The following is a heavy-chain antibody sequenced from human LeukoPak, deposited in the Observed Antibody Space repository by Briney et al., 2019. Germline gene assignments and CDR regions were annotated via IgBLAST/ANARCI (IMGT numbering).Heavy chain of an antibody. CDR1: GFTFSSYS. CDR3: ARELGGYGSGPSDY. Sequence: GGSLRLSRAASGFTFSSYSMNWVRQAPGKGLEWVSSISSSSSYIYYADSVKGRFTISRDNAKNSLYLQMNSLRAEDTAVYYCARELGGYGSGPSDYWGQGTLVTVSS. CDR2: ISSSSSYI. D-gene: IGHD3-10*01. J-gene: IGHJ4*02. V-gene: IGHV3-21*01.